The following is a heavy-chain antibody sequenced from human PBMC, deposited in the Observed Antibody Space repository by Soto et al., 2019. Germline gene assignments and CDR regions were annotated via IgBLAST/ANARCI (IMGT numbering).Heavy chain of an antibody. Sequence: ASVKVSCKASGCTFTTYFMHWVRQAPGQRLEWMGWINAGNGDTKYSQKFQGRVTITRDTSASTAYMELSSLRSEDTAVYYCARTIAVAHDYWGQGTLVTVSS. CDR3: ARTIAVAHDY. V-gene: IGHV1-3*01. CDR2: INAGNGDT. D-gene: IGHD6-13*01. J-gene: IGHJ4*02. CDR1: GCTFTTYF.